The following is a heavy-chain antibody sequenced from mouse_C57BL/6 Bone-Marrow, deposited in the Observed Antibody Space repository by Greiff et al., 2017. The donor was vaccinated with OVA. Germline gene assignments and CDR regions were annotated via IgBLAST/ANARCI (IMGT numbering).Heavy chain of an antibody. J-gene: IGHJ2*01. V-gene: IGHV1-19*01. CDR3: AREGLRLRGDY. CDR1: GYTFTDYY. CDR2: INPYNGGT. D-gene: IGHD3-2*02. Sequence: EVQLQQSGPVLVKPGASVKMSCKASGYTFTDYYMNWVKQSHGKSLEWIGVINPYNGGTSSNQKFKGKVTLTVDKSYRTAYMELNSLTSEDSVLYYGAREGLRLRGDYWGQGTTLTVSS.